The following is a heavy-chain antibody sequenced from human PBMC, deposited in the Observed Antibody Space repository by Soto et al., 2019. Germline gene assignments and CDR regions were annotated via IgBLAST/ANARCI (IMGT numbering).Heavy chain of an antibody. D-gene: IGHD5-18*01. J-gene: IGHJ5*02. Sequence: LSYDLSGGTDIRCRCSPGWLKKPPGKGLEWIGDIYYSGSTYYNPSLKSRVTIAVDMSKNQFSLKLSSVTAADTAVYYCDRVFSGDSYGWPLDSWGKAILV. CDR3: DRVFSGDSYGWPLDS. CDR1: GGTDIRCRCS. CDR2: IYYSGST. V-gene: IGHV4-30-4*01.